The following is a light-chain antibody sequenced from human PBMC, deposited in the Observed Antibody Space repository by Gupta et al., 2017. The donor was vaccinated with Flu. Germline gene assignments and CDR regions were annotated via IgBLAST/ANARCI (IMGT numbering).Light chain of an antibody. CDR3: QSYDSSLSDSYV. Sequence: QPVLTQPPSVSGAPGQRVTIYCAGSGSNIGAGFDVHWYHQLPGRIPKLLIFGNTNRPSGVPDRFSASKSGTSASLVISGLQAEDEADYYCQSYDSSLSDSYVFGTGTRVTVL. CDR1: GSNIGAGFD. J-gene: IGLJ1*01. CDR2: GNT. V-gene: IGLV1-40*01.